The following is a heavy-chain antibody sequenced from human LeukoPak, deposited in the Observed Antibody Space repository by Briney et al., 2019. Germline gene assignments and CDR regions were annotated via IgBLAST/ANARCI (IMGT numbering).Heavy chain of an antibody. Sequence: PGGSLRLSCAASGFTFSSYAMHWVRQAPGKGLEYVSAISSNGGSTYYADSVKGRFTISRDNSKNTLYLQMSSLRAEDTAVYYCGTSTYYYDSSGYPGDYWGQGTLVTVSS. J-gene: IGHJ4*02. CDR3: GTSTYYYDSSGYPGDY. CDR1: GFTFSSYA. V-gene: IGHV3-64D*06. D-gene: IGHD3-22*01. CDR2: ISSNGGST.